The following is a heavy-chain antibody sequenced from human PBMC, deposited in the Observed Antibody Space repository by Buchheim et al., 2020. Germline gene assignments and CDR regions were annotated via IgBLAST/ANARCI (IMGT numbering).Heavy chain of an antibody. V-gene: IGHV4-39*01. Sequence: QLQLQESGPGLVKPSETLSLTCTVSGGSISSSSYYWGWIRQPPGKGLEWIGSIDYSGSTYYNPSLKSRVTISVDTSKNQFSLKLSSVTAADTAVYYRARVLSSSWSNYYYYGMDVWGQGTT. CDR1: GGSISSSSYY. CDR3: ARVLSSSWSNYYYYGMDV. D-gene: IGHD6-13*01. CDR2: IDYSGST. J-gene: IGHJ6*02.